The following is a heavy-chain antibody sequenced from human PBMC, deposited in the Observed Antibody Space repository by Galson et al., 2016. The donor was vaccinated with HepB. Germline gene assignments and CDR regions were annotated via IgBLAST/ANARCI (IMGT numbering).Heavy chain of an antibody. D-gene: IGHD1-1*01. CDR1: GFIFRSYA. Sequence: SLRLSCADSGFIFRSYAMNWVRQAPGKGLEWLAVISNDGSNKYFADSVKGRFTISRDNSKNTLYLQMNSLRAEDTAVYYCARFIASPWNDYYYYGMDVGGKGTTVTVSS. CDR3: ARFIASPWNDYYYYGMDV. V-gene: IGHV3-30-3*01. CDR2: ISNDGSNK. J-gene: IGHJ6*04.